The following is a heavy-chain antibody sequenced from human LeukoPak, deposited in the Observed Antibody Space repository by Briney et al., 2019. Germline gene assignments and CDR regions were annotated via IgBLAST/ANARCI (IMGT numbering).Heavy chain of an antibody. CDR3: ARAWELAHFDY. CDR1: GYSISSGYY. J-gene: IGHJ4*02. D-gene: IGHD1-26*01. V-gene: IGHV4-38-2*01. Sequence: PSETLSLTCAVSGYSISSGYYWGWIRHPPGKGLEWIGSIYHSGSTYYNPSLKSRVTISVDTSKNQFSLKLSSVTAADTAVYYCARAWELAHFDYWGQGTLVTVSS. CDR2: IYHSGST.